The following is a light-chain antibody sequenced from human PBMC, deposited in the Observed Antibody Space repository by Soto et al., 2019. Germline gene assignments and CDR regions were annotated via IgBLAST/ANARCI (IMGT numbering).Light chain of an antibody. CDR3: QQYDNWPLYT. Sequence: EIVMTKSQATLSVSPGERATLSCRASQSVGSNLAWYQQKPGQAPRLLIYGTSTRATGIPARFSGSGSGTEFTLTIGSLQSEDFALYYCQQYDNWPLYTFGQGTKLEIK. V-gene: IGKV3-15*01. J-gene: IGKJ2*01. CDR1: QSVGSN. CDR2: GTS.